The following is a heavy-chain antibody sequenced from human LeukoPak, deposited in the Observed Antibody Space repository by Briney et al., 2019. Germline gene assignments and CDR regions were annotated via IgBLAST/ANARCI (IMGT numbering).Heavy chain of an antibody. J-gene: IGHJ3*02. CDR3: ARESGYDYLAFDI. V-gene: IGHV3-21*01. CDR2: ISSSSSYI. Sequence: GGTLTLSCAASGFTFSSYSRNWVRQAPGKGLEWFTSISSSSSYIYYADSVKGRFNISRDNAQNSLYMQMKSLSAEDTAVYYCARESGYDYLAFDIWGQGTMVSVSS. CDR1: GFTFSSYS. D-gene: IGHD5-12*01.